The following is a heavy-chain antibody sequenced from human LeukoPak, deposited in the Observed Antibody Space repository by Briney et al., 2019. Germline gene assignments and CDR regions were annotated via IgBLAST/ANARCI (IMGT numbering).Heavy chain of an antibody. J-gene: IGHJ4*02. CDR2: IRHSGTT. V-gene: IGHV4-38-2*02. CDR3: AREGVSATVGGY. D-gene: IGHD2-21*02. CDR1: GYSISSGFY. Sequence: PSATLSLTCGVSGYSISSGFYWGCIRQPPGKGLEWIASIRHSGTTYYNPSLRSRVTMSVDTSKNQFSLKLTSVTAADTAVYYCAREGVSATVGGYWGQGTLVSVPS.